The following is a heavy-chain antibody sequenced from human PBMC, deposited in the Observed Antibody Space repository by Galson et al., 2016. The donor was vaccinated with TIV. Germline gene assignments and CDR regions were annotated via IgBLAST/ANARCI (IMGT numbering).Heavy chain of an antibody. J-gene: IGHJ4*02. CDR3: VRARVKHFDF. V-gene: IGHV1-3*01. Sequence: SVKVSCKASGYTFTSYTMHWVRQAPGQRLEWMGWIKVYNGNTRYSQKFRDRVTITRDTSATTAYMETYMELGSLKSEDTAVYYCVRARVKHFDFWGQGTLVTVSS. CDR2: IKVYNGNT. CDR1: GYTFTSYT.